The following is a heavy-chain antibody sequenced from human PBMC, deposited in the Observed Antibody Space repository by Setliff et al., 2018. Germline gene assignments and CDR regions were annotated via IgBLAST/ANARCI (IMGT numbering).Heavy chain of an antibody. V-gene: IGHV3-43D*03. CDR2: ISWDGGST. CDR1: GFTFDDYA. J-gene: IGHJ3*02. D-gene: IGHD3-22*01. CDR3: AKYYYDSSGYYHDAFDI. Sequence: GGSLRLSCAASGFTFDDYAMHWVRQAPGKGLEWVSLISWDGGSTYYADSVKGRFTISRDNSKNTLYLQMNSLRAEDTAVYYCAKYYYDSSGYYHDAFDIWGQGTMVTVSS.